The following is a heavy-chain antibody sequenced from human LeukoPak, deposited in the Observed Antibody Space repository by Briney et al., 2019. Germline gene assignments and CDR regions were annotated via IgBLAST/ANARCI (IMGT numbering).Heavy chain of an antibody. J-gene: IGHJ3*02. D-gene: IGHD6-13*01. V-gene: IGHV5-51*01. CDR1: GYTFTSYW. CDR3: ARRDSSSSNDAFDI. Sequence: EASVKVSCKASGYTFTSYWIGWVRQMPGKGLEWMGIIYPGDSDIRYSPSFQGQVTISADKSISTAYLQWSSLKASDTAMYYCARRDSSSSNDAFDIWGQGTMVTVSS. CDR2: IYPGDSDI.